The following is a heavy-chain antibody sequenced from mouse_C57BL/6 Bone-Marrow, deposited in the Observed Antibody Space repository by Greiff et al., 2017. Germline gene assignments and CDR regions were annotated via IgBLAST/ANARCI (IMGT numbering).Heavy chain of an antibody. CDR3: PLLRYPWYFDV. J-gene: IGHJ1*03. D-gene: IGHD1-1*01. CDR2: IYPRSGNT. Sequence: QVQLQQSGAELARPGASVKLSCKASGYTFTSYGISWVKQRTGQGLEWIGKIYPRSGNTYYNEKLKGKATLTADKSSSTAYMELRSLTSEDYAVYFCPLLRYPWYFDVWGTGTTVTVSS. V-gene: IGHV1-81*01. CDR1: GYTFTSYG.